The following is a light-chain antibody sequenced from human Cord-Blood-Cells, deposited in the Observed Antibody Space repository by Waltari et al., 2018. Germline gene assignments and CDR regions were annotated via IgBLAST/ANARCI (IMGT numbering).Light chain of an antibody. CDR1: KSVLSSSNHKNY. CDR3: QQYYSTPWT. V-gene: IGKV4-1*01. CDR2: WAS. J-gene: IGKJ1*01. Sequence: DIVMTQSPDSLAVSLAERATIHCKSSKSVLSSSNHKNYLAWYQQKPGQPPKLLIYWASTRESGVPDRFSGSGSGTDFTLTISSLQAEDLAVYYCQQYYSTPWTFGQGTKVEIK.